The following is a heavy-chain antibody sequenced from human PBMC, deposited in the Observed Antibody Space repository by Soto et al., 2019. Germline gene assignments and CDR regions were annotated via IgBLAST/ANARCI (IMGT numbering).Heavy chain of an antibody. CDR2: IYYSGST. CDR1: GGSISSSSYY. J-gene: IGHJ4*02. Sequence: SETLSLTCTVSGGSISSSSYYWGWIRQPPGKGLEWIGSIYYSGSTYYNPSLKSRVTISVDTSKNQFSLKLSPVTAADTAVYYCARLPPHKSSAGDYFDYWGQGTLVTVSS. V-gene: IGHV4-39*01. D-gene: IGHD6-19*01. CDR3: ARLPPHKSSAGDYFDY.